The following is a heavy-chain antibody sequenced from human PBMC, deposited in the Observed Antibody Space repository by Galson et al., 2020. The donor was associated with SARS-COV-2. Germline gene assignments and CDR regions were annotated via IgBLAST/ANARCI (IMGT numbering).Heavy chain of an antibody. CDR2: ISSSGSTI. V-gene: IGHV3-48*03. CDR3: ARVWGGYYYYYMDV. J-gene: IGHJ6*03. D-gene: IGHD3-10*01. CDR1: GFTFSSYE. Sequence: GGSLRLYCAASGFTFSSYEMNWVRQAPGKGLEWVSYISSSGSTIYYADSVKGRFTISRDNAKNSLYLQMNSLRAEDTAVYYCARVWGGYYYYYMDVWGKGTTVTVSS.